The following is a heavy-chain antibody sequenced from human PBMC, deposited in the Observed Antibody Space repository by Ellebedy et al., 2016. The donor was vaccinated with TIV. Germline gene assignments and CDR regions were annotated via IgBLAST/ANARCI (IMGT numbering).Heavy chain of an antibody. V-gene: IGHV3-11*03. Sequence: LSLXXAVYGGSFSDYYMSWIRQAPGKGLEWVSYISSSSSYTNYADSVKGRFTISRDNAKNSLYLQMNSLRAEDTAVYYCASTQLRWSLAAFWGQGTLVTVSS. CDR2: ISSSSSYT. CDR1: GGSFSDYY. CDR3: ASTQLRWSLAAF. D-gene: IGHD4-23*01. J-gene: IGHJ4*02.